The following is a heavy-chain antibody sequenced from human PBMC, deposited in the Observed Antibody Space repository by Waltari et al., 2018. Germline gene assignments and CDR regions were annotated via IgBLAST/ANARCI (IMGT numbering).Heavy chain of an antibody. D-gene: IGHD6-19*01. Sequence: EVQLVESGGGLVQPGGSLRLSCAASGFTFSSYWMHWVRQAPGKVLVWVSRINSDGSSTSYTDSVKGRFTISRYNAKNTLYLQMNSLRAEDTSVYYGARDRTSGWYLSGIGYWGQGTLVTVSS. V-gene: IGHV3-74*01. CDR1: GFTFSSYW. CDR2: INSDGSST. J-gene: IGHJ4*02. CDR3: ARDRTSGWYLSGIGY.